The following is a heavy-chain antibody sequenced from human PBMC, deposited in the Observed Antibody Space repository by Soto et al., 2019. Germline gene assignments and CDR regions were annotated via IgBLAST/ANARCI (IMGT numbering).Heavy chain of an antibody. D-gene: IGHD3-22*01. CDR3: ARLSPYDSSGYFSERYFDL. CDR1: GGTFSSYA. Sequence: ASVKVSCKASGGTFSSYAISWVRQAPGQGLEWMGGIIPIFGTANYAQKFQGRVTITADKSTSTAYMELSSLRSEDTAVYYCARLSPYDSSGYFSERYFDLWGRGTLVTVSS. V-gene: IGHV1-69*06. CDR2: IIPIFGTA. J-gene: IGHJ2*01.